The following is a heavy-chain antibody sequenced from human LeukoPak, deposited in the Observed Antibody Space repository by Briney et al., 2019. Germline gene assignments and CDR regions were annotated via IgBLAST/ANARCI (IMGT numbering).Heavy chain of an antibody. CDR3: AKDRGADYFDY. CDR1: GFTFSSYA. V-gene: IGHV3-30*02. J-gene: IGHJ4*02. Sequence: GGSLRLSCAASGFTFSSYAMSWVRQAPGKGLEWVAFIRYDGTKKSYADSVKGRFTISRDNSKNTLYLQMNSLRAEDTAVYYCAKDRGADYFDYWGQGTLVTVSS. CDR2: IRYDGTKK.